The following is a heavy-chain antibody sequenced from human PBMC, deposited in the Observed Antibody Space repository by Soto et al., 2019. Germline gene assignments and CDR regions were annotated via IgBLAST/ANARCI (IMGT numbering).Heavy chain of an antibody. CDR1: GYSFTSYW. CDR2: IYPGDSDT. D-gene: IGHD1-7*01. CDR3: AIGITETTDAFDI. J-gene: IGHJ3*02. Sequence: GESLKISCKGSGYSFTSYWIGWVRQMPGKGLEWMGIIYPGDSDTRYSPSFQGQVTISADKSISTAYLQWSSLKASDTAMYYCAIGITETTDAFDIGGKGKRVTVSS. V-gene: IGHV5-51*01.